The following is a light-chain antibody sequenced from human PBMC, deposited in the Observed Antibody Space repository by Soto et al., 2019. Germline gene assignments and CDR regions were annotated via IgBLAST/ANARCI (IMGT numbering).Light chain of an antibody. CDR1: QSVGSS. Sequence: EIVLTQSPATLSLSPGERATLSFRASQSVGSSLAWYQQKPGQAPRLLIYDASTRATGIPARFSGSGSGTDFTLTISSLEPEDFAVYYCQQRTNWPLTFGGGTKVEIK. J-gene: IGKJ4*01. V-gene: IGKV3-11*01. CDR2: DAS. CDR3: QQRTNWPLT.